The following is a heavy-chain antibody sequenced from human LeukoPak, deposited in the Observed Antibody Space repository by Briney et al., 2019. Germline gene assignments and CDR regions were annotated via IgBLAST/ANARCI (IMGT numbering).Heavy chain of an antibody. D-gene: IGHD4-17*01. Sequence: PGRPLRLSCAASGFRFSSYGMHWVRQAPGKGLEWVASISYDGSEEYYAGSVKGRFTISRDNSKNTLYLQMNSLRVEDTAVYYCARVRGPTVTTMYFDYWGQGTLVTVSS. CDR3: ARVRGPTVTTMYFDY. CDR1: GFRFSSYG. V-gene: IGHV3-30*03. J-gene: IGHJ4*02. CDR2: ISYDGSEE.